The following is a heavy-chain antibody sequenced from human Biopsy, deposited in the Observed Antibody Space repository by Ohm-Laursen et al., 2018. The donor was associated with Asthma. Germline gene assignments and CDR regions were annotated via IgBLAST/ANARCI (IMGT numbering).Heavy chain of an antibody. CDR2: IYRGGTS. Sequence: SLRLSCSAPGFTVSRDHMFWVRQAPGKGLEWVSVIYRGGTSHTADSVRGRFTISRDFSKNTLHLQMHSLRVEDTAVYYCARGDSSGWSHYYFDYWGQGTLVTVSS. CDR3: ARGDSSGWSHYYFDY. CDR1: GFTVSRDH. D-gene: IGHD6-19*01. V-gene: IGHV3-53*01. J-gene: IGHJ4*02.